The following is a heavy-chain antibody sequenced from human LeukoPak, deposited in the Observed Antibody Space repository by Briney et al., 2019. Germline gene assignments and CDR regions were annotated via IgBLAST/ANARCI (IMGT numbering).Heavy chain of an antibody. CDR3: AKLSPLYYDFWNFDY. D-gene: IGHD3-3*01. V-gene: IGHV3-53*01. Sequence: PGGSLRLSCAVSGFTVSNNYMSWIRQAPGKGLEYVSVIYSDGGTFYSESVKGRFTTSRDYSKNTLYLQMNSLRAEDTAVYYCAKLSPLYYDFWNFDYWGQGTLVTISS. J-gene: IGHJ4*02. CDR1: GFTVSNNY. CDR2: IYSDGGT.